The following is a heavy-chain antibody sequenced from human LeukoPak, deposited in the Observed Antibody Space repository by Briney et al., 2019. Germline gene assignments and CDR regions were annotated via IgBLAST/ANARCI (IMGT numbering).Heavy chain of an antibody. CDR1: GFTFSSYE. CDR2: IYSGGST. Sequence: GGSLRLSCAASGFTFSSYEMNWVRQAPGKGLEWVSVIYSGGSTYYADSVKGRFTISRDNSKNTLYLQMNSLRAEDTAVYYCARELDYYDSSGYYSWGQGTLVTVSS. V-gene: IGHV3-66*01. D-gene: IGHD3-22*01. CDR3: ARELDYYDSSGYYS. J-gene: IGHJ4*02.